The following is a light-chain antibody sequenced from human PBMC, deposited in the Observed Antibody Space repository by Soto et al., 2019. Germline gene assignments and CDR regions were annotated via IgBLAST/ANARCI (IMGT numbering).Light chain of an antibody. Sequence: EIVMTQSPATLSVSPGEGASLSCRASQTISSNLAWYQQKPGQAPRLLIHGASTRATGVPAGSSGSGSGTVFTLTITSLQSEDFAVYYCQQYHNWPPQYTFGQGTQLQIK. CDR3: QQYHNWPPQYT. CDR2: GAS. CDR1: QTISSN. J-gene: IGKJ2*01. V-gene: IGKV3-15*01.